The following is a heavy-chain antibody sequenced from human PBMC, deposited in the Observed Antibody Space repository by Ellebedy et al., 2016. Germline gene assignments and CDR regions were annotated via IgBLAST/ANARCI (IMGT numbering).Heavy chain of an antibody. CDR2: IWYDGSNK. D-gene: IGHD3-3*01. J-gene: IGHJ6*03. CDR3: ARDRGTDTIFRVPYYMDV. CDR1: GLTFSTYG. Sequence: GESLKISXAASGLTFSTYGLHWVRLAPGTGLEWVAVIWYDGSNKYYADSVKGRFTISRDNSKNTLYLQMNSLRAEDTAVYYCARDRGTDTIFRVPYYMDVWGKGTTVTVSS. V-gene: IGHV3-33*01.